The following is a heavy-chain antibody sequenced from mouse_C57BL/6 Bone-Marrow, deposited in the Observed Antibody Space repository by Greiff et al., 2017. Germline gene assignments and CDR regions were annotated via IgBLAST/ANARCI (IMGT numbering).Heavy chain of an antibody. CDR2: IWSGGST. Sequence: QVQLQQSGPGLVQPSQSLSITCTVSGFSLTSYGVHWVRQSPGKGLEWLGVIWSGGSTAYNAAIMSRLSITTDNSKSQVFFNMNSLQADDTAIYYFANKGLLRHYAMDYWGQGTSVTVSS. J-gene: IGHJ4*01. CDR1: GFSLTSYG. CDR3: ANKGLLRHYAMDY. D-gene: IGHD1-2*01. V-gene: IGHV2-5*01.